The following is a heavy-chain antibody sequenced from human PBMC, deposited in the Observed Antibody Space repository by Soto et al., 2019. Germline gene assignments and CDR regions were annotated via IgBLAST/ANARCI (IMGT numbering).Heavy chain of an antibody. V-gene: IGHV1-2*02. J-gene: IGHJ6*02. CDR3: ARVPVPGSSWYFSYYYYGMYV. D-gene: IGHD6-13*01. Sequence: GASVKVPCKASGYTFTGYYIHWVRQAPGQGRERMGWINPNSGGTNYAQKFQGRVTMTRDTSISTAYMELSRLRSDDTAVYYCARVPVPGSSWYFSYYYYGMYVWGQGTTVTVSS. CDR1: GYTFTGYY. CDR2: INPNSGGT.